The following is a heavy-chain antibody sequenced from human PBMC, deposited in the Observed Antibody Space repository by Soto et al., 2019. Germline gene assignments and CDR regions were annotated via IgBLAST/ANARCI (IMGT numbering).Heavy chain of an antibody. CDR2: TSGSGAKT. CDR3: AKDRGSGNYGVLKDFEY. Sequence: EVQLLESGGGVVQPGWSLRLSCESSGFPFAGYAINWVRQAPGEGLEWVSATSGSGAKTFYADSVKGRFTISRDNSKNTVYLQMNSLRGDDTAIYFCAKDRGSGNYGVLKDFEYWGQGTLVTVSS. D-gene: IGHD1-26*01. J-gene: IGHJ4*02. CDR1: GFPFAGYA. V-gene: IGHV3-23*01.